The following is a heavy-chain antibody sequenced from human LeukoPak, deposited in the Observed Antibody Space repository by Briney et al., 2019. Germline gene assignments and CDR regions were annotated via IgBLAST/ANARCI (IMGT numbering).Heavy chain of an antibody. J-gene: IGHJ4*02. CDR1: GGSFSGYY. CDR2: XXXXXST. Sequence: PSETLSLTCAVYGGSFSGYYWSWIRQPPGKGLEXXXXXXXXXSTNYNXSXXXRXXXSVDTSKNQFSLKLSSVTAADTAVYYCAXRGPPAYYDFWSGYYFDYWGQGTLVTVSS. D-gene: IGHD3-3*01. CDR3: AXRGPPAYYDFWSGYYFDY. V-gene: IGHV4-34*01.